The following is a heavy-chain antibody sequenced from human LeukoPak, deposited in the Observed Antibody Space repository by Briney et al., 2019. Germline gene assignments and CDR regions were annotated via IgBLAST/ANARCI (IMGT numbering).Heavy chain of an antibody. V-gene: IGHV3-48*04. Sequence: QPGGSLRLSCAASGFTFSSYAMSWVRQAPGKGLEWIAFISSGGNTIYYGDSVQGRFTVSRDNAKKSVYLQMSSLRAEDTAVYYCARFKGSGYSLLIDRWGQGTLVTVSS. CDR2: ISSGGNTI. D-gene: IGHD3-22*01. CDR3: ARFKGSGYSLLIDR. CDR1: GFTFSSYA. J-gene: IGHJ4*02.